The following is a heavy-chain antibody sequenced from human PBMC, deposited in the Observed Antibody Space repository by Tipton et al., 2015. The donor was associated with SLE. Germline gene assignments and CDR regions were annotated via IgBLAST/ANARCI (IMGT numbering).Heavy chain of an antibody. Sequence: GLVKPSETLSLTCAVSGGSFTMYYWSWIRQSPGKGLEWIGEINHSGSTNYNPSLKARVTLSADTSKNQFSLNLISVTVADTAVYYCARDRGAAPDYWGQGTLVTASS. CDR2: INHSGST. J-gene: IGHJ4*02. V-gene: IGHV4-34*01. D-gene: IGHD6-6*01. CDR3: ARDRGAAPDY. CDR1: GGSFTMYY.